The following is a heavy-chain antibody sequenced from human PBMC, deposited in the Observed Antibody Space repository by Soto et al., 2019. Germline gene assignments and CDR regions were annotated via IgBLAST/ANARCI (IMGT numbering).Heavy chain of an antibody. V-gene: IGHV3-23*01. CDR2: ISGSGGST. Sequence: GGSLRLSCAASGFTFSSYAMSWVRQAPGKGLEWVSAISGSGGSTYYADSVKGRFTISRDNSKNTLYLQMNSLRAEDTAVYYCAPTYYDYVWGTSRSYYFDYWGQGALVTVSS. J-gene: IGHJ4*02. CDR3: APTYYDYVWGTSRSYYFDY. CDR1: GFTFSSYA. D-gene: IGHD3-16*01.